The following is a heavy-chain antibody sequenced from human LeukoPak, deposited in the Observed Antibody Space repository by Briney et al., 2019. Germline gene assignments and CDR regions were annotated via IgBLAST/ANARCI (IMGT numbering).Heavy chain of an antibody. CDR2: IRSKANGYTT. D-gene: IGHD2-15*01. CDR3: VRLGGGDAFDI. Sequence: GGSLRLSCAASGFPFSRFAMHWVRQAPGKGLEWVGRIRSKANGYTTAYGETVKGRFTITRDDSKRSAFVQMSSLKSEDTAVYYCVRLGGGDAFDIWGPGTRVTVSS. V-gene: IGHV3-73*01. CDR1: GFPFSRFA. J-gene: IGHJ3*02.